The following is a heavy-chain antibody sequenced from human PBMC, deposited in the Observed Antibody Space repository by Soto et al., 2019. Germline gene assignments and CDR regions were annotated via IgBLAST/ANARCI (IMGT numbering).Heavy chain of an antibody. Sequence: SETLSLTCTVSGGSISSSSYYWGWIRQPPGKGLEWIGSIYYSGSTYYNPSLKSRVTISVDTSKNQFSLKLRSVTAADTAVYYCSRHGIAAAGNNWFDPWGQGTLVTVSS. CDR2: IYYSGST. V-gene: IGHV4-39*01. J-gene: IGHJ5*02. CDR1: GGSISSSSYY. CDR3: SRHGIAAAGNNWFDP. D-gene: IGHD6-13*01.